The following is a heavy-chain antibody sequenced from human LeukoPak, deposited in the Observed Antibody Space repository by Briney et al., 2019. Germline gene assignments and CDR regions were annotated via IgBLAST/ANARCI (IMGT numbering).Heavy chain of an antibody. D-gene: IGHD5-18*01. J-gene: IGHJ3*02. CDR2: ISAYNGNT. Sequence: ASVKVSCRASGYTLTSYGISWVRQAPGQGLEWMGWISAYNGNTRYARKLQGRVTMTTDSSTSTAYMELRSLRSDDTAVYYCARAQRRRGGYSYGYPVKAHLIHAFDIWGQGTMVTVSS. V-gene: IGHV1-18*01. CDR1: GYTLTSYG. CDR3: ARAQRRRGGYSYGYPVKAHLIHAFDI.